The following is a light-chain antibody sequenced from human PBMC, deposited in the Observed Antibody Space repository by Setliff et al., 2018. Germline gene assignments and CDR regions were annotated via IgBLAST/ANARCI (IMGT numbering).Light chain of an antibody. CDR1: SSDVGGYNY. J-gene: IGLJ1*01. V-gene: IGLV2-11*01. Sequence: QSVLTQPRSVSGSPGQSVTISCTGTSSDVGGYNYVSWYQQHPGKAPKLMIYDVSKRPSGVPDRFSGSKSGNTASLTISGLQAEDEADYFCTSYTTGGTYVFGAGTKV. CDR3: TSYTTGGTYV. CDR2: DVS.